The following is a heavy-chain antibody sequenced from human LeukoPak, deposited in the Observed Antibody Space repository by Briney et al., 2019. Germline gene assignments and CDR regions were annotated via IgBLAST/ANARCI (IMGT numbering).Heavy chain of an antibody. D-gene: IGHD7-27*01. Sequence: GGSLRLSCAASGFTFSSYAMSWVRQAPGKGLEWVSGISGSGGSTFYAESVKGRFTISRDNSKNTLYLQMNSLRAEDTAVYYCAKDDGLTGIDYWGQGTLVTVSS. CDR2: ISGSGGST. CDR3: AKDDGLTGIDY. J-gene: IGHJ4*02. V-gene: IGHV3-23*01. CDR1: GFTFSSYA.